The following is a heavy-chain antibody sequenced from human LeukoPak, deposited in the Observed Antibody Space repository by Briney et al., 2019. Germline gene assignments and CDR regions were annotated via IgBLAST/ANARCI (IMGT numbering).Heavy chain of an antibody. Sequence: GGSLRLSCAASGFTFSGYDIHWVRQAPGKGLEWVAFIRYDGSNKYYADSVRGRFTISRDNSKNTLYLQMNSLRAEDTAVYYCARPGTGVYWGQGTLVTVSS. V-gene: IGHV3-30*02. J-gene: IGHJ4*02. CDR1: GFTFSGYD. D-gene: IGHD2-8*02. CDR2: IRYDGSNK. CDR3: ARPGTGVY.